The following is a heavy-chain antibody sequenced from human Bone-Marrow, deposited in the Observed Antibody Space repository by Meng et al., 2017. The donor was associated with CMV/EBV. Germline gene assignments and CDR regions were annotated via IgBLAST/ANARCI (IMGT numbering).Heavy chain of an antibody. CDR2: IYYSGST. J-gene: IGHJ4*02. CDR3: ARTPDLLPYSSGWYYFDY. Sequence: SETLSLTCTVSGGSVSSGSYYWSWIRQPPGKGLEWIGYIYYSGSTNYNPSLKSRVTISVDTSKNQFSLKLSSVTAADTAVYYCARTPDLLPYSSGWYYFDYWGQGTLVTVSS. CDR1: GGSVSSGSYY. V-gene: IGHV4-61*01. D-gene: IGHD6-19*01.